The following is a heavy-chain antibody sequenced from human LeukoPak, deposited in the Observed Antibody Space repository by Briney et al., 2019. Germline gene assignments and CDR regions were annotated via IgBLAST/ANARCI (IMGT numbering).Heavy chain of an antibody. Sequence: GSLRLSCAASGFTFSSYWMHWVRQAPGKGLEWVAVISYDGYNKYYADSVKGRFTISRDNSKNTLYLQMNSLRAEDTAVYYCAKTAYYDSSGYHDYWGQGTLVAVSS. V-gene: IGHV3-30*18. D-gene: IGHD3-22*01. J-gene: IGHJ4*02. CDR3: AKTAYYDSSGYHDY. CDR1: GFTFSSYW. CDR2: ISYDGYNK.